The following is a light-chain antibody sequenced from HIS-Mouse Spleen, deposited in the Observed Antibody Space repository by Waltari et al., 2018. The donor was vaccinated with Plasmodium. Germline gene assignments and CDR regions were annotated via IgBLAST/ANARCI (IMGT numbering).Light chain of an antibody. CDR1: ALPKQY. CDR3: QSADSSGTYRV. CDR2: NDS. Sequence: SYELTQPPSVSVSPGQTARITCSGDALPKQYAYWYQQKPAQAPVLVKYNDSERHSGNPERFSGSSSGTTVTLTISGVQAEDEADYYCQSADSSGTYRVFGGGTKLTVL. J-gene: IGLJ2*01. V-gene: IGLV3-25*03.